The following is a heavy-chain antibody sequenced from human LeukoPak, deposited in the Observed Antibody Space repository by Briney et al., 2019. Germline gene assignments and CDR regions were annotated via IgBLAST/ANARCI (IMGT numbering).Heavy chain of an antibody. V-gene: IGHV4-34*01. CDR2: INHSGST. CDR1: GGSFSGYY. J-gene: IGHJ4*02. D-gene: IGHD6-19*01. CDR3: ARGLTYSSGWHAIHHDY. Sequence: PSETLSLTCAVYGGSFSGYYWSWIRQPPGKGLEWIGEINHSGSTNYNPSLKSRVTILVDMSKNQFFLKLSSVTAADTAVYYCARGLTYSSGWHAIHHDYWGQGALVTVSS.